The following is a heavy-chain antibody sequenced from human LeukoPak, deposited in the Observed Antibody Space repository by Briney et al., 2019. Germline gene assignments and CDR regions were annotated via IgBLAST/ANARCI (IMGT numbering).Heavy chain of an antibody. J-gene: IGHJ4*02. D-gene: IGHD5-12*01. CDR3: AKYDGVATNLYFDY. CDR2: LSGSGGYT. Sequence: GGSLRLSCTASGXTFSSYAMSWVRQAPGKGLESVSALSGSGGYTYYADSVKGRFTISRDNSKNTLYLQMNGLRAEDTAVYYCAKYDGVATNLYFDYWGQGTLVTVSS. CDR1: GXTFSSYA. V-gene: IGHV3-23*01.